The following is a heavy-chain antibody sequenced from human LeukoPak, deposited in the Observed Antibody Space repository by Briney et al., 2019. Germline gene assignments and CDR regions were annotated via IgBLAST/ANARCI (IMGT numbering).Heavy chain of an antibody. D-gene: IGHD3-3*01. J-gene: IGHJ4*02. CDR3: ARRRERFLESRPFDY. Sequence: SETLSLTCAVYGGSFTGYYWSWIRQPPGKGLEWIGEINHSGNTNYNPSLKSRVTISVDTSKNQFSLRLSSVTAADTAVYYCARRRERFLESRPFDYWGQGTLVTVSS. CDR2: INHSGNT. V-gene: IGHV4-34*01. CDR1: GGSFTGYY.